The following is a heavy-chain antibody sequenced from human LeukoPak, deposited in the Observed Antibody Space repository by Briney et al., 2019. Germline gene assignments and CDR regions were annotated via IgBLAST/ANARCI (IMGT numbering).Heavy chain of an antibody. CDR1: GFIFSSYS. V-gene: IGHV3-23*01. CDR3: AKSSPPPLRY. CDR2: ISGSGGST. Sequence: PGGSLRLSCAASGFIFSSYSMNWVRQAPGKGLEWVSAISGSGGSTYYADSVKGRFTISRDNSKNTLYLQMNSLRAEDTAVYYCAKSSPPPLRYWGQGTLVTVSS. J-gene: IGHJ4*02.